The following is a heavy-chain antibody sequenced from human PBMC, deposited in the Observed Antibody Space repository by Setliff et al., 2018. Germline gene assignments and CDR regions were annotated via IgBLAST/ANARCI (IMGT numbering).Heavy chain of an antibody. D-gene: IGHD2-15*01. CDR3: ARDEVNCSGSKCYSGFDS. CDR1: GFNFNLYN. J-gene: IGHJ4*02. V-gene: IGHV3-48*01. CDR2: IISNSLTI. Sequence: PGGSLRLSCAASGFNFNLYNMNWVRQAPGKGLGWVSYIISNSLTIHYADSVRGRFTVSRDNARNSLYLQMNNLRAEDTAVYYCARDEVNCSGSKCYSGFDSWGQRTLVTVSS.